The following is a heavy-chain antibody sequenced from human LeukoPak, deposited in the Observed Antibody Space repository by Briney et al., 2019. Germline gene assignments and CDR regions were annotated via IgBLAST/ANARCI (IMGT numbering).Heavy chain of an antibody. CDR1: GYTFTSYD. V-gene: IGHV1-8*01. J-gene: IGHJ4*02. Sequence: GASVKVSCKASGYTFTSYDINWVRQATGQGLEWMGWMNPNSGNTGYAQKFQGRVTMTRNTSISTAYMELSSLRSEDTAVYYCARGRKSRVARGGGYYFDYWGQGTLVTVSS. D-gene: IGHD5-12*01. CDR2: MNPNSGNT. CDR3: ARGRKSRVARGGGYYFDY.